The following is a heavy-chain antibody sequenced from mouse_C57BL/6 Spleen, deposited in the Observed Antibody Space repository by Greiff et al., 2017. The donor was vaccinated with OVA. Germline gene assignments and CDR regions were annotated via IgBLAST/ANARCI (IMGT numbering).Heavy chain of an antibody. D-gene: IGHD4-1*01. CDR2: ISSGGSYT. CDR1: GFTFSSYG. Sequence: DVMLVESGGDLVKPGGSLKLSCAASGFTFSSYGMSWVRQTPDKRLEWVATISSGGSYTYYPDSVKGRFTISRDNAKNTLYLQMSSLKSEDTAMYYGARTKANWDDYAMDYWGQGTSVTVSS. CDR3: ARTKANWDDYAMDY. V-gene: IGHV5-6*02. J-gene: IGHJ4*01.